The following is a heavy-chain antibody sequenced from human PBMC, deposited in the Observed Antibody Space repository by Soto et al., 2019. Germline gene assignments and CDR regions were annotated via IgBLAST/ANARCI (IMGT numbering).Heavy chain of an antibody. CDR2: FDPEDGET. D-gene: IGHD3-22*01. V-gene: IGHV1-24*01. J-gene: IGHJ5*02. CDR1: GYTLTELS. CDR3: ATVRAFVKLTMIVVPGWFDP. Sequence: ASVKVSCKVSGYTLTELSMHWVRQAPGKGLEWMGGFDPEDGETIYAQKFQGRVTMTEDTSTDTAYMELSSLRSEDTAVYYCATVRAFVKLTMIVVPGWFDPWGQGTLVTVSS.